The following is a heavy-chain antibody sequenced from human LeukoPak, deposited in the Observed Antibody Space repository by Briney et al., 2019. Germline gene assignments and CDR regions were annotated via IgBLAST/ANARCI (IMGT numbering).Heavy chain of an antibody. D-gene: IGHD2-21*01. CDR2: LSDNGGSP. CDR3: AKDPETYSSGWFDS. Sequence: GGSLRLSCAASGFTFSNYAMSWVRQAPGKGLEWVSSLSDNGGSPYYADSVKGRFTISRDNSKNTLYLHMNSLRVEDTAVYYSAKDPETYSSGWFDSWGQGTLVTVSS. CDR1: GFTFSNYA. V-gene: IGHV3-23*01. J-gene: IGHJ5*01.